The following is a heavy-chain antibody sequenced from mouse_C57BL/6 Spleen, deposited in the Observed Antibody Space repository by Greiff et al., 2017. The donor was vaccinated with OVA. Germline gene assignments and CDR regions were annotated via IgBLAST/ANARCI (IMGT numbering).Heavy chain of an antibody. J-gene: IGHJ3*01. Sequence: QVQLQQPGAELVMPGASVKLSCKASGYTFTSYWMHWVKQRPGQGLEWIGEIDPSDSYTNYNQKFKGKSTLTVDKSSSTAYMQLSSLTSEDSAVSYCARGHYGFAYWGQGTLVTVSA. D-gene: IGHD1-1*01. CDR1: GYTFTSYW. CDR2: IDPSDSYT. CDR3: ARGHYGFAY. V-gene: IGHV1-69*01.